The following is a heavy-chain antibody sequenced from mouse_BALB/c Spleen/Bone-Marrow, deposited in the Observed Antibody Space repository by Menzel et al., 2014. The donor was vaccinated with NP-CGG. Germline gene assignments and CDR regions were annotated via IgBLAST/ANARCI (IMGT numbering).Heavy chain of an antibody. V-gene: IGHV5-17*02. CDR3: ARKGAMITHYYAMDY. D-gene: IGHD2-4*01. J-gene: IGHJ4*01. CDR2: ISNGSSTI. CDR1: GFTFSSFG. Sequence: VQLKESGGGLVQPGGSRKLSCAASGFTFSSFGMHWVRQAPEKGLEWVAYISNGSSTIYYADTVKGRFTISRGNPKNTLSLQMTSLRSEDTAMYYCARKGAMITHYYAMDYWGQGTSVTVSS.